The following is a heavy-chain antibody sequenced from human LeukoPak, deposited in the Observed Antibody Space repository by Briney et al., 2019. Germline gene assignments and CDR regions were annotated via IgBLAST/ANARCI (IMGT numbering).Heavy chain of an antibody. Sequence: ETLSLTCAVYGGSFSGYYWSWIRQPPGKGLEWIGEINHSGSTNYNPSLKSRVTISVDTSKNQFSQKLSSVTAADTAVYYCARGPPRYYYDSSGYHGEYYFDYWGQGTLVTVSS. J-gene: IGHJ4*02. V-gene: IGHV4-34*01. CDR3: ARGPPRYYYDSSGYHGEYYFDY. D-gene: IGHD3-22*01. CDR1: GGSFSGYY. CDR2: INHSGST.